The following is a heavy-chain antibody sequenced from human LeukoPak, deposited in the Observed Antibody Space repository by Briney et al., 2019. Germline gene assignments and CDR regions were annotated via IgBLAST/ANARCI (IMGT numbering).Heavy chain of an antibody. CDR1: GFTFSGYA. Sequence: GGSLRLSCAASGFTFSGYALHWVRQAPGKGLEWVAVISYDGSNENYADSVEGRFTISRDNSKNTLYLQMNSLRAEDTAVYYCARANTGMVRGYYYYMDVWGKGTTVTVSS. J-gene: IGHJ6*03. CDR2: ISYDGSNE. CDR3: ARANTGMVRGYYYYMDV. D-gene: IGHD5-18*01. V-gene: IGHV3-30*01.